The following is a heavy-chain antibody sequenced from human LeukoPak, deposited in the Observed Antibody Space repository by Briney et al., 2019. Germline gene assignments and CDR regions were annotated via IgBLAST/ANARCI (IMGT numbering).Heavy chain of an antibody. CDR3: ARALEYSSGCYDY. Sequence: PSETLSPTCTVSGGSISSYYWSWIRQPPGKGLEWIGYIYYSGSTNYNPSLKSRVTVSVDTSKNQFSLKLSSVTAADTAVYYCARALEYSSGCYDYWGQGTLVTVSS. CDR2: IYYSGST. J-gene: IGHJ4*02. CDR1: GGSISSYY. V-gene: IGHV4-59*01. D-gene: IGHD6-19*01.